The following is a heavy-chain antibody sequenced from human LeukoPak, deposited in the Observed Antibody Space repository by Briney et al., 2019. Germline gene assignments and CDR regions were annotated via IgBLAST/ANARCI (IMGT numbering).Heavy chain of an antibody. J-gene: IGHJ4*02. Sequence: GGSLRLSCAASGFTFSSYAMSWVRQAPGKGLEWVSAISGSGGSTYYADSVKGRFTISRDNSKNTLYLQMNSLRVEDTAVYYCARDRDYGGKLGYWGQGTLVTVSS. CDR1: GFTFSSYA. CDR2: ISGSGGST. V-gene: IGHV3-23*01. CDR3: ARDRDYGGKLGY. D-gene: IGHD4-23*01.